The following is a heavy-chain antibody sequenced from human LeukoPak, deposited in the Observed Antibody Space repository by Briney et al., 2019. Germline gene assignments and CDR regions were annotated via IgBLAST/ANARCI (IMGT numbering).Heavy chain of an antibody. CDR3: ARGETGSGFDNWFDP. CDR2: IYHSGST. V-gene: IGHV4-30-2*01. Sequence: SETLSLTCTVSGGSISSGSYYWSWIRQPPGEGLEWIGYIYHSGSTYYNPSLKSRVTISVDRSKNQFSLKLSSVTAADTAVYYCARGETGSGFDNWFDPWGQGTLVTVSS. J-gene: IGHJ5*02. CDR1: GGSISSGSYY. D-gene: IGHD3-3*01.